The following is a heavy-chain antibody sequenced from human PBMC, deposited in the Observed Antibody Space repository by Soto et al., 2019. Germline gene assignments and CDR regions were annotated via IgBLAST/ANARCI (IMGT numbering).Heavy chain of an antibody. D-gene: IGHD5-12*01. CDR2: ISSSSSYI. Sequence: RLSCAASGFTFSSYSMNLVRQAPGKGLEWVSSISSSSSYIYYADSVKGRFTISGDNAKHSLYLQMNSLRAEDTAVYYCARMSMVAFSTTFDYWGQGTLVTVSS. V-gene: IGHV3-21*01. CDR3: ARMSMVAFSTTFDY. J-gene: IGHJ4*02. CDR1: GFTFSSYS.